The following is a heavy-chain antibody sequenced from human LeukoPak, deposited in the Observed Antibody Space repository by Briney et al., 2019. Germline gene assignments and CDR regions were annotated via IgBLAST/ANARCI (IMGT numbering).Heavy chain of an antibody. CDR1: GYSFTFYW. J-gene: IGHJ6*03. D-gene: IGHD3-10*01. CDR3: ARESGFGERTLYMDV. V-gene: IGHV5-51*01. Sequence: GESLKISCKGSGYSFTFYWIGWVRQMPGKGLEWMGIIYPGDSDTRYSPSFQGQVTISADKSISTAYLQWSSLKASDTAMYYCARESGFGERTLYMDVWGKGTTVTVSS. CDR2: IYPGDSDT.